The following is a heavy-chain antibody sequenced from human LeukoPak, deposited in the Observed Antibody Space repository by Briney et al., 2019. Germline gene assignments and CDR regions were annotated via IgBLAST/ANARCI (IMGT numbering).Heavy chain of an antibody. D-gene: IGHD1-1*01. V-gene: IGHV3-33*06. CDR2: IWYDGSNR. J-gene: IGHJ4*02. CDR1: GFTFSSYG. Sequence: GGSLRLSCAASGFTFSSYGMHWVRQAPGKGLEWVAVIWYDGSNRYYADSVKGRFTISRDNSKNTLYLQMNSLRAEDTAVYYCAKGKRLLDYWGQGTLVTVSS. CDR3: AKGKRLLDY.